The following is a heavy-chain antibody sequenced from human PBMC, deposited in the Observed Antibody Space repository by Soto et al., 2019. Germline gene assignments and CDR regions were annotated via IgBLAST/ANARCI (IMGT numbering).Heavy chain of an antibody. J-gene: IGHJ4*02. CDR3: ARDHIALDY. CDR2: IWYDGSNK. D-gene: IGHD6-13*01. CDR1: GYTFISYG. Sequence: GGSLRLSCAASGYTFISYGMHWVRQAPGKGLEWVAVIWYDGSNKYYADSVKGRFTISRDNSKKTVYLQMNSLRAEDTAVYYCARDHIALDYWGPGTQVTVSS. V-gene: IGHV3-33*01.